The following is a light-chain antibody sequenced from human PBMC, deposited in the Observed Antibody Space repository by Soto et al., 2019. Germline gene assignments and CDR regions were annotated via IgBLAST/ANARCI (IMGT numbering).Light chain of an antibody. CDR1: QSVSSSY. V-gene: IGKV3-20*01. CDR2: GAS. J-gene: IGKJ1*01. Sequence: EIVLTQSPGTLSLSPGERATLSCRASQSVSSSYLAWYQQKPGQAPRLLIYGASSRATGIPDRFSGSGSGTDFTLTISSLQPEDFATYYCQQLNGYPRTFGQGTKVDIK. CDR3: QQLNGYPRT.